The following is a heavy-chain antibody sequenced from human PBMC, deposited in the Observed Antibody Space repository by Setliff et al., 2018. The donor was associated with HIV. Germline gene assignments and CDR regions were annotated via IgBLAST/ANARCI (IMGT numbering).Heavy chain of an antibody. CDR3: ARDRYTWNYGKNYMDV. Sequence: PSETLSLTCAVYGESVSGYYWSWIRQPPGKGLEWIGEINHSGSTNYNPSLKSRVTISVDTSKSQFSLKLSSVTAADTAVYYCARDRYTWNYGKNYMDVWGKGTTVTVSS. D-gene: IGHD1-7*01. CDR1: GESVSGYY. CDR2: INHSGST. V-gene: IGHV4-34*01. J-gene: IGHJ6*03.